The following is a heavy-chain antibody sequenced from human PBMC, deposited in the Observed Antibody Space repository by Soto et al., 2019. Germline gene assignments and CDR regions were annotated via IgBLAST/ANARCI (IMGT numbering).Heavy chain of an antibody. D-gene: IGHD1-26*01. CDR2: LNWNSVTP. J-gene: IGHJ4*02. CDR3: VKDISGAYSGPNYDA. Sequence: GGSLRLSCAASGFNFGDYAMHWVRQTPGLGLEWVSGLNWNSVTPGYGDSVKGRFSISRDNGKYALYLQMTSLRPEDTALYYCVKDISGAYSGPNYDAWGQGTLVTVSS. CDR1: GFNFGDYA. V-gene: IGHV3-9*01.